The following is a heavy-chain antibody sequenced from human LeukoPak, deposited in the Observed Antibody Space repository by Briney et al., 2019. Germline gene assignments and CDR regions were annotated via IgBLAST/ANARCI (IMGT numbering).Heavy chain of an antibody. Sequence: GGSLRLSCAASGFTFSSYAMSWVRQAPGKGLEWVSAISGSGGSTYYADSVKGRFTISRDNAKNSLYLQMNSLRAEDTAVYYCARDVLLWFGEQAGFDPWGQGTLVTVSS. V-gene: IGHV3-23*01. CDR1: GFTFSSYA. CDR2: ISGSGGST. D-gene: IGHD3-10*01. CDR3: ARDVLLWFGEQAGFDP. J-gene: IGHJ5*02.